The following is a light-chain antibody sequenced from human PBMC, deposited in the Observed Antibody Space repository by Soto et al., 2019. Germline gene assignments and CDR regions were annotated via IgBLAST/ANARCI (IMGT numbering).Light chain of an antibody. CDR3: QQYGSSGT. CDR2: DAS. Sequence: ETVMTQSPATLSVSPGERATLSCRASQTVSSNLAWYQQKPGQAPRLLIYDASTRATGIPDRFSGSGSGTDFTLTISRLEPEDFAVYYCQQYGSSGTFGQGTKVDIK. CDR1: QTVSSN. V-gene: IGKV3-20*01. J-gene: IGKJ1*01.